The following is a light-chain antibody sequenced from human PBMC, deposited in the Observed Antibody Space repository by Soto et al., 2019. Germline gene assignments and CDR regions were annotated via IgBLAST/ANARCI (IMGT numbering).Light chain of an antibody. CDR1: QSVSSSY. CDR2: GAS. Sequence: EIVLTQSPGTLSLSPGERATLSCRASQSVSSSYLAWYQQKTGQAPRLLIYGASSRATGIPDRFSGSGSGTDFTLTISRLEPEDVAVYYVQQYGSSPLTFGGGTKVEIK. J-gene: IGKJ4*01. V-gene: IGKV3-20*01. CDR3: QQYGSSPLT.